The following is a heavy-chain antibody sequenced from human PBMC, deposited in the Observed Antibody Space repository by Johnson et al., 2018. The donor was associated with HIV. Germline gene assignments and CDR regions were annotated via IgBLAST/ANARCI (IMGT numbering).Heavy chain of an antibody. CDR1: GFTFSSYA. CDR3: ARDGAYSYFAFDM. CDR2: LWKDGSHK. Sequence: QVQLVESGGGVVQPGRSLRLSCAASGFTFSSYAMSWVRQAPGKGLEWVAVLWKDGSHKYYTDSVKGRFTISRDNSKNTVYLQMNSLRAEDTALYYCARDGAYSYFAFDMWGQGTMVTVSS. J-gene: IGHJ3*02. V-gene: IGHV3-33*08. D-gene: IGHD5-18*01.